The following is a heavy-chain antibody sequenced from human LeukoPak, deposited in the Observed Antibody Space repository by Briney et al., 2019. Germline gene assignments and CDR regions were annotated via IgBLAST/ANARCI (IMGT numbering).Heavy chain of an antibody. CDR1: GFTFSSYS. D-gene: IGHD3-3*01. CDR2: ISSSSSYI. V-gene: IGHV3-21*01. Sequence: GGSLRLSCAASGFTFSSYSMNWVRQAPGKGLEWVSSISSSSSYIYYADSVKGRFTISRDNAKNSLYLQMNSLRAEDTAVYYCARDAPFWSGYYEADYWGQGTLVTVSS. J-gene: IGHJ4*02. CDR3: ARDAPFWSGYYEADY.